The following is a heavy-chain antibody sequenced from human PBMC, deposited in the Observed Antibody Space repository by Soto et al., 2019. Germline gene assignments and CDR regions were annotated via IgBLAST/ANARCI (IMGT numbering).Heavy chain of an antibody. CDR2: MNPDSGDA. D-gene: IGHD3-10*01. CDR3: ARGPGGFGDFSLDY. Sequence: QVQLVQSGAAVKKPGASVKVSCMASGYTFTSHDINWVRQAAGQGLEWMGWMNPDSGDAGFAQKFKGRVTMTRNTSITTAYMEMDSLRSEDTAVYYCARGPGGFGDFSLDYWGQGTLVTVSS. J-gene: IGHJ4*02. CDR1: GYTFTSHD. V-gene: IGHV1-8*01.